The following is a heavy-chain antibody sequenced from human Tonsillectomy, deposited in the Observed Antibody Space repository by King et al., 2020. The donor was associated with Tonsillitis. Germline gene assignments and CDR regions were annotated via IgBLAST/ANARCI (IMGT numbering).Heavy chain of an antibody. J-gene: IGHJ4*02. Sequence: VQLVESGGGLVQPGGSLRLSCVASGFTFSDNSMNWVRQAPGKGLEWVPYISSSSSSTIYYADSVKGRFTISRDNANNSLYLQMNNLRAEDTAVYYCTRRFGSWGQGTLVTVSS. CDR1: GFTFSDNS. CDR2: ISSSSSSTI. V-gene: IGHV3-48*01. CDR3: TRRFGS.